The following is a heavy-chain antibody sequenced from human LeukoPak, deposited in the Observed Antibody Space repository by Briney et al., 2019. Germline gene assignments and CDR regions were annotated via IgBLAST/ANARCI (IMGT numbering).Heavy chain of an antibody. Sequence: PGGSLRLSCAASGXTFSSYAMHWVRQAPGKGLEWVAVISYDGSNKYYADSVKGRFTISRDNSKNTLYLQMNSLRAEDTAVYYCARDRELGYSYGTYYYYGMDVWGQGTTVTVSS. V-gene: IGHV3-30-3*01. CDR3: ARDRELGYSYGTYYYYGMDV. CDR1: GXTFSSYA. CDR2: ISYDGSNK. D-gene: IGHD5-18*01. J-gene: IGHJ6*02.